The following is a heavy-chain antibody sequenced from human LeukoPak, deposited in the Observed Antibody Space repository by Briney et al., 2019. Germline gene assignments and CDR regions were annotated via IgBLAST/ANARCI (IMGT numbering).Heavy chain of an antibody. CDR2: IYYSGST. J-gene: IGHJ4*02. D-gene: IGHD6-19*01. CDR1: GGSISSSSYY. V-gene: IGHV4-39*01. Sequence: PSETLSLTCTVSGGSISSSSYYWGWIRQPPGKGLEWIGSIYYSGSTYYNPSLKSRVTISVDTSKNQFSLKLSSVTAADTAVYYCARRSLAVAGNFDYWGQGTLVTVSS. CDR3: ARRSLAVAGNFDY.